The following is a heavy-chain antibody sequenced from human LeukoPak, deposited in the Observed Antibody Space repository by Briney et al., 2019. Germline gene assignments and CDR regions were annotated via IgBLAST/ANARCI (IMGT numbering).Heavy chain of an antibody. D-gene: IGHD3-10*01. CDR2: ISAYNGNT. CDR1: GYTFTSYG. Sequence: GASVKVSCKASGYTFTSYGISWVRQAPGQGLEWMGWISAYNGNTNYAQKLQGRVTMTTDTSTRTAYMELRSLRSDDTAVYYCARRGITMVRGVIITLDNWFDPWGQGTLVTVSS. J-gene: IGHJ5*02. V-gene: IGHV1-18*01. CDR3: ARRGITMVRGVIITLDNWFDP.